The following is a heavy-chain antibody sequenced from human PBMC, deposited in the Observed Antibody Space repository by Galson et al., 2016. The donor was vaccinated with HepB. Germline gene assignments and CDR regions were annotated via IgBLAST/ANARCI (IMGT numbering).Heavy chain of an antibody. V-gene: IGHV3-21*01. CDR2: ISSSSSYI. CDR1: GATFSSDS. D-gene: IGHD3-22*01. CDR3: ARGVHYYDHSGFDY. J-gene: IGHJ4*02. Sequence: SLRLSCAASGATFSSDSMNWVRQAPGKGLEWVSSISSSSSYIYYADSVKGLFTISRDDAKNSLYLQMNRLRVEDSAVYYCARGVHYYDHSGFDYWGQGTLVTVSS.